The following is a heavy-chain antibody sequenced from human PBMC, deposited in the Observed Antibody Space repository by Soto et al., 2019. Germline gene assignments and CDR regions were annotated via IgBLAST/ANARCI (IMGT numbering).Heavy chain of an antibody. D-gene: IGHD3-22*01. Sequence: GESLKISCKGSGYSFTSYWIGWARQMPGKGLEWMGIIYPGDSDTRYSPSFQGQVTISADKSISTAYLQWSSLKASDTAMYYCARRHQPYDSSGYYYYYYGMDVWGQGTTVTVS. CDR2: IYPGDSDT. J-gene: IGHJ6*02. CDR1: GYSFTSYW. CDR3: ARRHQPYDSSGYYYYYYGMDV. V-gene: IGHV5-51*01.